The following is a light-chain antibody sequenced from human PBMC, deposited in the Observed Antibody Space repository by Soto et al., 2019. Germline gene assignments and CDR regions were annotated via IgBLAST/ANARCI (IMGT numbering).Light chain of an antibody. J-gene: IGKJ3*01. CDR3: QQYYNTPLT. V-gene: IGKV4-1*01. CDR2: WAS. CDR1: QSVFYSSNNKNY. Sequence: DIVMTQSPDSLAVSLGERATINCKSSQSVFYSSNNKNYLAWYQQKPGQPPRLLIYWASTRESGVPDRFSGSGSGTDFTLTISSLQAEDVAVYYCQQYYNTPLTFGPGTKVVIK.